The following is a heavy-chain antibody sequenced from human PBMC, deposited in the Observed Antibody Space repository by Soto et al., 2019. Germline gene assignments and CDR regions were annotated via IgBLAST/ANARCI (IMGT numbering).Heavy chain of an antibody. CDR3: ARPGEGVLFYYALDV. V-gene: IGHV3-48*02. CDR1: GFTLSSYS. CDR2: ISGGSDTI. D-gene: IGHD3-16*01. Sequence: GESLRLSSVASGFTLSSYSMNWVRQAPGKGLEWISYISGGSDTIYYADSVKGRFTVSRDNAKNSLYLQMNSLRDEDTAVYYCARPGEGVLFYYALDVWGQGTTVTVSS. J-gene: IGHJ6*02.